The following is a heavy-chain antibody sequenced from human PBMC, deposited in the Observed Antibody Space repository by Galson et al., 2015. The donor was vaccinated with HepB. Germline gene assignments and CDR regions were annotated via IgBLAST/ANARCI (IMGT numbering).Heavy chain of an antibody. J-gene: IGHJ6*02. CDR3: AREAAVSIRGNYYYYGMDV. V-gene: IGHV6-1*01. D-gene: IGHD1-14*01. Sequence: CAISGDSVSSNSAAWNWIRQSPSRGLEWLGRTYYRSKWYNDYAVSVKSRITINPDTSKNQFSLQLNSVTPEDTAVYYCAREAAVSIRGNYYYYGMDVWGQGTTVTVSS. CDR1: GDSVSSNSAA. CDR2: TYYRSKWYN.